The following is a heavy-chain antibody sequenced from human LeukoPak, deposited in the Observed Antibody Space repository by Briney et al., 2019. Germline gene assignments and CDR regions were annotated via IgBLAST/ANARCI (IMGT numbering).Heavy chain of an antibody. V-gene: IGHV3-9*01. CDR3: AKVSSPGYYYYYYYMDV. CDR1: GFTFDDYA. CDR2: ISWNSGSI. D-gene: IGHD2-15*01. J-gene: IGHJ6*03. Sequence: GRSLRLSCAASGFTFDDYAMHWVRQAPGKGLGWVSGISWNSGSIGYADSVKGRFTISRDNAKNSLYLQMNSLRAEDTALYYCAKVSSPGYYYYYYYMDVWGKGTTVTVSS.